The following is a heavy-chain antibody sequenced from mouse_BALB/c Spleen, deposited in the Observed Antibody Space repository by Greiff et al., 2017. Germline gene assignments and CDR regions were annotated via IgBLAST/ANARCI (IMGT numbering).Heavy chain of an antibody. Sequence: VQLKESGPSLVKPSQTLSLTCSVTGDSITSGYWNWIRKFPGNKLEYMGYISYSGSTYYNPSLKSRISITRDTSKNQYYLQLNSVTTEDTATYYGAREGITTRYYAMDYWGQGTSVTVSA. V-gene: IGHV3-8*02. J-gene: IGHJ4*01. CDR2: ISYSGST. D-gene: IGHD2-4*01. CDR1: GDSITSGY. CDR3: AREGITTRYYAMDY.